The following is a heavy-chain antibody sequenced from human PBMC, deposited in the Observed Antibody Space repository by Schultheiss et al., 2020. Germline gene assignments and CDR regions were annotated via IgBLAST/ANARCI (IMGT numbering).Heavy chain of an antibody. CDR2: ISYDGSNK. V-gene: IGHV3-30*03. CDR1: GFTFSSYG. Sequence: GGSLRLSCAASGFTFSSYGMHWVRQAPGKGLEWVAVISYDGSNKYYADSVKGRFTISRDNSKNTLYLQMNSLRAEDTAVYYCARLGTGSSSPYFYYYGMDVWGQGTTVTVSS. D-gene: IGHD2-8*02. CDR3: ARLGTGSSSPYFYYYGMDV. J-gene: IGHJ6*02.